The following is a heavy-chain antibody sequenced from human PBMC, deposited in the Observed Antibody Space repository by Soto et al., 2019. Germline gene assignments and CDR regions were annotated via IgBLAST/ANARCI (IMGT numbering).Heavy chain of an antibody. Sequence: SETLSLTCAVYGGSFSGYYWSWIRQPPGKGLEWIGEINHSGSTNYNPSLKSRVTISVDTSKKQFSLKLSSVTAAEKAVYYCAGATELQMITYWYFDLWGRGTLVTVSS. D-gene: IGHD3-22*01. V-gene: IGHV4-34*01. CDR2: INHSGST. CDR1: GGSFSGYY. J-gene: IGHJ2*01. CDR3: AGATELQMITYWYFDL.